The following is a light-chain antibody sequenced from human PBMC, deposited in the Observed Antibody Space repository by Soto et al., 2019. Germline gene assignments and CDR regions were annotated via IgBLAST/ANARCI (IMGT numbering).Light chain of an antibody. CDR3: LQVSSFPRT. J-gene: IGKJ1*01. CDR2: AAS. Sequence: DIQMTQSPSSLSAVVGARVTITCRASRGIGDRLAWFQQKPGKAPQLLSQAASNLQSGVPSRFSGSGSGTEFILSINSLKPEDIATYYCLQVSSFPRTFGQGTKVDIK. CDR1: RGIGDR. V-gene: IGKV1-12*01.